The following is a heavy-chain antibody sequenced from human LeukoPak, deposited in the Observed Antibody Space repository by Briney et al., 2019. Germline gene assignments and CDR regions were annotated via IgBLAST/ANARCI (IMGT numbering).Heavy chain of an antibody. CDR1: GGSISSGDYY. CDR3: ARDRYFDWLLDY. D-gene: IGHD3-9*01. V-gene: IGHV4-30-4*01. CDR2: IYYSGST. J-gene: IGHJ4*02. Sequence: SEALSLTCTVSGGSISSGDYYWSWIRQPPGKGLEWIGYIYYSGSTYYNPSLKSRVTISVDTSKNQFSLKLSSVTAADTAVYYCARDRYFDWLLDYWGQGTLVTVSS.